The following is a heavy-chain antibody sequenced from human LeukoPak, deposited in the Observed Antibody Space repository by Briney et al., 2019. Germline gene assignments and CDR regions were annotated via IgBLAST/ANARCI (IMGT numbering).Heavy chain of an antibody. CDR2: INWNGGST. Sequence: GGSLRLSCAASGFTFDDYGISWVRHAPGKGLEWVSGINWNGGSTGYADSVKGRFTISRDNAKNSLYLQMNSLRAEDTTLYYCARQLPSSGVVAEEWWFDPWGQGTLVTVSS. CDR3: ARQLPSSGVVAEEWWFDP. CDR1: GFTFDDYG. D-gene: IGHD3-3*01. V-gene: IGHV3-20*04. J-gene: IGHJ5*02.